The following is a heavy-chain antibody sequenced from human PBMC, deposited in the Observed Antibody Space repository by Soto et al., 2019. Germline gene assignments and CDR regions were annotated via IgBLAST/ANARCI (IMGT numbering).Heavy chain of an antibody. J-gene: IGHJ4*02. CDR2: IYHSGST. CDR3: AGGNYGDYANFDY. D-gene: IGHD4-17*01. V-gene: IGHV4-30-2*01. Sequence: SETLSLTCAVSGGSISSGGYSWSWIRQPPGKGLEWIGYIYHSGSTYYNPSLKSRVTISVDRSKNQFSLKLSSVTAADTAVYYCAGGNYGDYANFDYWGQGTLVTVSS. CDR1: GGSISSGGYS.